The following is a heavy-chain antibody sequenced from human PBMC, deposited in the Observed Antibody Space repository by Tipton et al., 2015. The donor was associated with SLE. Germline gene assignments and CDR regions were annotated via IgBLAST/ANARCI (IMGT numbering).Heavy chain of an antibody. CDR3: ARDGTGLLGSYWYFDL. CDR2: IYHSGST. CDR1: GGSFSGYY. D-gene: IGHD2-8*02. J-gene: IGHJ2*01. Sequence: TLSLTCAVYGGSFSGYYWSWIRQPPGKGLEWIGSIYHSGSTYYNPSLKSRVTISVDTSKNQFSLKLSSVTAADTAVYYCARDGTGLLGSYWYFDLWGRGTLVTVSS. V-gene: IGHV4-34*01.